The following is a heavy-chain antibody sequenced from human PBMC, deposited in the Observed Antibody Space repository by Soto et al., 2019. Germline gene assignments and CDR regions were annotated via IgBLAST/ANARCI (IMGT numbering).Heavy chain of an antibody. CDR1: GGTFSSYA. CDR3: ARGADYYDSSGPSFDY. V-gene: IGHV1-69*01. Sequence: QVQLVQSGAEVKKPGSSVKVSCKASGGTFSSYAISWVRQAPGQGLEGMGGIIPIFGTANYAQKFQGRVKITADESTSPAYMELSSLRSEDTAVYYCARGADYYDSSGPSFDYWGQGTLVTVSS. D-gene: IGHD3-22*01. CDR2: IIPIFGTA. J-gene: IGHJ4*02.